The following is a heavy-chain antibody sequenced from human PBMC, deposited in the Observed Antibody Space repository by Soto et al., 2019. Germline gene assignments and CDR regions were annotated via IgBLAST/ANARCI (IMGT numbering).Heavy chain of an antibody. D-gene: IGHD3-22*01. CDR3: ARTYDGSGPNSGGYGFDI. CDR2: IYYSGT. Sequence: QVQLQESGPGLVKPSETLSLTCSVSGGSISSYYWSWIRQPPGKGLEWIAYIYYSGTSYNPSLKSRVSISPATPKNQFSLKLSSVTAADTAVYYCARTYDGSGPNSGGYGFDIWGQGTMVTVSS. J-gene: IGHJ3*02. CDR1: GGSISSYY. V-gene: IGHV4-59*01.